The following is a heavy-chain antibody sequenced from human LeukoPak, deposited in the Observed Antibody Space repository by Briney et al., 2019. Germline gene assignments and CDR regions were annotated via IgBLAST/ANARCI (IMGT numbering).Heavy chain of an antibody. CDR1: GFTFSSDA. CDR2: ITGSGTGT. J-gene: IGHJ4*02. V-gene: IGHV3-23*01. Sequence: GGSLRLSCAASGFTFSSDAMSWVRQAPGKGLEWVSAITGSGTGTYYADSVKGRFTISRDDSKNTLYLQMNSRRAEDTAVYYCARMGKGTLDYWGQGTLVTVSS. D-gene: IGHD1-1*01. CDR3: ARMGKGTLDY.